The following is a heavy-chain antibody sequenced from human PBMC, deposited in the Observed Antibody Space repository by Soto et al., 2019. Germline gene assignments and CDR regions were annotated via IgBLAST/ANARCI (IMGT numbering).Heavy chain of an antibody. CDR3: ARCTVDTIVTSGWCHDIDP. V-gene: IGHV3-23*01. Sequence: EVQLLDSGGGLVQPGGSLRLSCAASGFTFSRSAMSWVRQAPGKGLEWVSAVSGSGGTTYYADSVRGRFTISRDNSKNPLYLQMNSLRAEDTAIYFCARCTVDTIVTSGWCHDIDPWGQGTLVTVSS. D-gene: IGHD6-19*01. J-gene: IGHJ5*02. CDR1: GFTFSRSA. CDR2: VSGSGGTT.